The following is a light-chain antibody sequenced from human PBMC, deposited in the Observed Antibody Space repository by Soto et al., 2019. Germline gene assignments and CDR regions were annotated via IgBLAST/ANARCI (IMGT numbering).Light chain of an antibody. CDR1: QSVTSY. Sequence: EIVLTQSPGTLSLSPGERATLSCRASQSVTSYLAWYQQKPGQAPRLLIYGASSRATGIPDRFSGSGSGTDFTLTIGRLEPEDFAVYYCQQYGSSSWTFCQGTKVEIK. CDR2: GAS. CDR3: QQYGSSSWT. V-gene: IGKV3-20*01. J-gene: IGKJ1*01.